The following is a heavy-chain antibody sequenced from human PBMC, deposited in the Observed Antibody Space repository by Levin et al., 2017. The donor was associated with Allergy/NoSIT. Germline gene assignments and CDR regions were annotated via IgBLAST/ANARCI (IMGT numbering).Heavy chain of an antibody. D-gene: IGHD6-6*01. CDR3: AKSSGQAGYYYYYYMDV. V-gene: IGHV3-23*01. CDR1: GFTFSSYA. Sequence: GESLKISCAASGFTFSSYAMSWVRQAPGKGLEWVSAISGSGGSTYYADSVKGRFTISRDNSKNTLYLQMNSLRAEDTAVYYCAKSSGQAGYYYYYYMDVWGKGTTVTVSS. J-gene: IGHJ6*03. CDR2: ISGSGGST.